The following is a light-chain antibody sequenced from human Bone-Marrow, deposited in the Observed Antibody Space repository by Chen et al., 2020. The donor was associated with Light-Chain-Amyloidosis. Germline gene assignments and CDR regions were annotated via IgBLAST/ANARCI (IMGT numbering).Light chain of an antibody. CDR1: NIGSTS. V-gene: IGLV3-21*02. CDR3: QVWDRSSDRPV. J-gene: IGLJ3*02. Sequence: SYVLTQPSSVSAAPGQPATLACRGNNIGSTSVHWYQQTPGQDALLVVDDDSDRPSGIPERLSGSNSGNTDTLTISRVEAGDEADYYCQVWDRSSDRPVFGGGTKLTVL. CDR2: DDS.